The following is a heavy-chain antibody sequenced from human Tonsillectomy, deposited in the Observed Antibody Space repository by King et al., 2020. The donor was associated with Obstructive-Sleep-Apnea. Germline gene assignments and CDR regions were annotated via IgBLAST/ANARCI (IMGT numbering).Heavy chain of an antibody. V-gene: IGHV3-43*01. D-gene: IGHD5-24*01. J-gene: IGHJ4*02. CDR3: ARRKATRSGGFDY. Sequence: VQLVESGGVVVQPGGSLRLSCAASGFTFDDYTMHWVRQAPGKGLEWVSLISWDGGSRYYADSVKGRFTISRDNSKNSLYLQMNSLRTEDTALYYCARRKATRSGGFDYWGQGTLVTVSS. CDR2: ISWDGGSR. CDR1: GFTFDDYT.